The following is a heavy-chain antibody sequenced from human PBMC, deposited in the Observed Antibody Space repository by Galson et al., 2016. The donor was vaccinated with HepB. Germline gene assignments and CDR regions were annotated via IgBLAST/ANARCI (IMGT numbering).Heavy chain of an antibody. CDR1: GFSLSSSGVG. J-gene: IGHJ4*02. Sequence: PALVKPTQTLTLTCTFSGFSLSSSGVGVGWMRQPPGKTLEWLAHIYWDGDERDSPSLKSRLTITKDTSKNRVVLTMTNMDPVDTATYYCVHIVHSGSYYYFAYWGQGTLVTVSS. CDR2: IYWDGDE. D-gene: IGHD1-26*01. V-gene: IGHV2-5*02. CDR3: VHIVHSGSYYYFAY.